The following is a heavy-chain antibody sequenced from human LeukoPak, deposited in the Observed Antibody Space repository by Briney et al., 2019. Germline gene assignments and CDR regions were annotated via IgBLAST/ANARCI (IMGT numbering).Heavy chain of an antibody. V-gene: IGHV3-7*01. CDR1: GFTFSSYW. Sequence: PEGSLRLSCAASGFTFSSYWRSWVRQAPGKGLEWMANIKQDGSEKYYVDSVKGRFTISRDNAKNSLYLQMNSLRAEDTAVYYCARLRFRDYPYWGQGTLVTVSS. J-gene: IGHJ4*02. CDR2: IKQDGSEK. CDR3: ARLRFRDYPY. D-gene: IGHD4-17*01.